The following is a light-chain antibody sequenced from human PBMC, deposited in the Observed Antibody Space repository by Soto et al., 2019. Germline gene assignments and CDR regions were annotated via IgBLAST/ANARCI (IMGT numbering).Light chain of an antibody. CDR1: QGISTW. J-gene: IGKJ1*01. Sequence: DIQMTQSPSTLSASVGDRVTITCRASQGISTWLAWYQQRAGKAPKLLIYKASNLESGVPSRFSGSGSGTDFTLTISSLQPDDFATYYCQQYNSYSWAFGQGTKVEIK. CDR2: KAS. V-gene: IGKV1-5*03. CDR3: QQYNSYSWA.